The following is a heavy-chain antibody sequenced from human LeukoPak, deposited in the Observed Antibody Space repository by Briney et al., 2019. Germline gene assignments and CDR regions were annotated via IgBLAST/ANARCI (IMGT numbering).Heavy chain of an antibody. CDR3: ALSRGRYYDSSGPSWAFDI. J-gene: IGHJ3*02. D-gene: IGHD3-22*01. CDR2: IIPIFGTA. Sequence: SVKVSCKASGGTFSSYAISWVRQAPGQGLEWMGGIIPIFGTANYAQKFQGRVTITADESTSTAYMELSSLRSEDTAVYYCALSRGRYYDSSGPSWAFDIWGQGTMVTVSS. V-gene: IGHV1-69*01. CDR1: GGTFSSYA.